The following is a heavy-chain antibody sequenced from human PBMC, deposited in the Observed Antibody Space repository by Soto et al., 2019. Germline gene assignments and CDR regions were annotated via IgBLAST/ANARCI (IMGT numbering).Heavy chain of an antibody. CDR2: ISGGGGTT. V-gene: IGHV3-23*01. D-gene: IGHD2-21*02. J-gene: IGHJ3*01. CDR3: AKGFIVVVTVLRPDDAFDV. CDR1: GFTFGNYA. Sequence: DVQLLESGGGLVQPGGSLRLSCAASGFTFGNYAINWVRLAPGKGLEWVSGISGGGGTTYYADSVKGRFTIFRDTSKNTVVLQMNSLRADDTAVYYCAKGFIVVVTVLRPDDAFDVWGKGKMVTVSS.